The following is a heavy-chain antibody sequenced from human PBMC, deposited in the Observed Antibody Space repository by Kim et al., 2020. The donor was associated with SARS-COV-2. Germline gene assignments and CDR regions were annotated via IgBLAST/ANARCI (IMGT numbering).Heavy chain of an antibody. D-gene: IGHD3-16*02. CDR3: VRAGDYIWGSYRYTGLRFDY. J-gene: IGHJ4*02. V-gene: IGHV1-69*13. CDR2: IIPIFGTA. CDR1: GGTFSSYA. Sequence: SVKVSCKASGGTFSSYAISWVRQAPGQGLEWMGGIIPIFGTANYAQKFQGRVTITADESTSTAYMELSSLRSEDTAVYYCVRAGDYIWGSYRYTGLRFDYWGQGTLVTVSS.